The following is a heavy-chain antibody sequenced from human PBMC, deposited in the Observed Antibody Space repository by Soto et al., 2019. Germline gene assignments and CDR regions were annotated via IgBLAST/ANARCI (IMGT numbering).Heavy chain of an antibody. D-gene: IGHD2-21*02. CDR2: ISYDGSNK. V-gene: IGHV3-30*03. Sequence: QVQLVESRGGVVQPGTTLRLACAAAGFTFSSYGIHWVRQAPGKGLEWVAVISYDGSNKYYADSVKGRVTISRDNSKNTLYLQMSSLRAADTAVYYCASPRMRGDDSSYDYYGMDVW. CDR1: GFTFSSYG. CDR3: ASPRMRGDDSSYDYYGMDV. J-gene: IGHJ6*01.